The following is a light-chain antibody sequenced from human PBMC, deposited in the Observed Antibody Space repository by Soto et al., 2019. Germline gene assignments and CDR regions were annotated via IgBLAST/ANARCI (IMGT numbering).Light chain of an antibody. V-gene: IGKV3-15*01. CDR2: GAS. Sequence: VLTQSPATLSLSPGDRATLSCRASQSVSSNLAWYQQKPGQAPRLLIYGASTRATGIPARFSGSGSGTEFTLTISSLHVEDFAVHHCQQYNPWWTFGQGSKV. CDR1: QSVSSN. CDR3: QQYNPWWT. J-gene: IGKJ1*01.